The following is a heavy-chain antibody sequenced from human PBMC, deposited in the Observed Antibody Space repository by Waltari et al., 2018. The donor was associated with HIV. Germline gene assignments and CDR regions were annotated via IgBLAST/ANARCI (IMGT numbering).Heavy chain of an antibody. CDR2: IHSSSSPI. Sequence: EVQLVESGGGLVQPGGSLRLSCAASQFNFSSYNMNWVRQAPGKGLEWVSYIHSSSSPIYYADSVKGRFTISRDNAKNSLYLQMNSLRAEDTAVYYCARGGLGGYYYGMDVWGQGNTVTVSS. CDR1: QFNFSSYN. D-gene: IGHD1-26*01. CDR3: ARGGLGGYYYGMDV. J-gene: IGHJ6*02. V-gene: IGHV3-48*01.